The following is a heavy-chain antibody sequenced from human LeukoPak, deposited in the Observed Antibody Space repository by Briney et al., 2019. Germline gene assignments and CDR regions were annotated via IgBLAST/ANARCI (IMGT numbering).Heavy chain of an antibody. Sequence: AETLSLTCSASGASTSSRYWSWIRQSPGRTLEWIGHIYNGRSTKYNPSLTSRVTISVDTSKNQFSLSLTSVTAADTAIYYCAQTTGWPGFDFWGPGALVTVCS. CDR2: IYNGRST. D-gene: IGHD6-19*01. V-gene: IGHV4-59*08. J-gene: IGHJ4*02. CDR1: GASTSSRY. CDR3: AQTTGWPGFDF.